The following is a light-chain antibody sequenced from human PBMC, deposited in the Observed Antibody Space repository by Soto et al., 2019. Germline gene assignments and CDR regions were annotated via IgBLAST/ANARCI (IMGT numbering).Light chain of an antibody. V-gene: IGKV1-9*01. CDR2: AAS. Sequence: DIQLTQSPSFLSASVGDRVTITCRASQAISSSLAWYQHNPGKAPKLLIYAASTLQTGVPSSFSGSGSGTEFTLTISRLQPEDFATYYCQHLNDYRYTFGQGTKVEIK. J-gene: IGKJ2*01. CDR3: QHLNDYRYT. CDR1: QAISSS.